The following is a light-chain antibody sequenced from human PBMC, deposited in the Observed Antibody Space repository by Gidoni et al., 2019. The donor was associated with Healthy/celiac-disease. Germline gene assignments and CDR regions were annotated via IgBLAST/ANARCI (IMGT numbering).Light chain of an antibody. CDR2: DAS. CDR3: QQRSNWLT. V-gene: IGKV3-11*01. CDR1: QSVSSY. J-gene: IGKJ4*01. Sequence: EIVLTQSPATLSLSPGARATLSCRASQSVSSYLAWYQQKPGQAPRLLIYDASNRATGIPARFSGSGSGTDFPLTISSLAPEDFAVYYCQQRSNWLTFGGGTKVEIK.